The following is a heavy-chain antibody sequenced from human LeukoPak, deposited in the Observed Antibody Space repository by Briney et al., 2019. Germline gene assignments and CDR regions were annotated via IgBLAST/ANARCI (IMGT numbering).Heavy chain of an antibody. J-gene: IGHJ4*02. V-gene: IGHV3-49*03. CDR3: TGGYSYGCDY. Sequence: GGSLRLSCTASVFTFGDYSMSWFRQAPWKGLEWVGFIRSKAYGGTTEYAASVKGRFTISRDDSKSIAYLQMNSLKTEDTAVYYCTGGYSYGCDYWGQGTLVTVSS. CDR2: IRSKAYGGTT. D-gene: IGHD5-18*01. CDR1: VFTFGDYS.